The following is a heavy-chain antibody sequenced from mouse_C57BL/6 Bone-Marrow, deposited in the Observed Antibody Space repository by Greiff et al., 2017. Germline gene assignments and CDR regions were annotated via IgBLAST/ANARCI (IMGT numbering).Heavy chain of an antibody. J-gene: IGHJ4*01. D-gene: IGHD2-3*01. Sequence: DVKLVESGGGLVQPKGSLKLSCAASGFTFNTYAMHWVRQAPGKGLEWVARIRSKSSNYATYYADSVKDRFTISRDDSQSMLYLQMNNLKTEDTAMYYCVRPRFYDGYYGYGMDYWGQGTSVTVSS. CDR1: GFTFNTYA. CDR3: VRPRFYDGYYGYGMDY. V-gene: IGHV10-3*01. CDR2: IRSKSSNYAT.